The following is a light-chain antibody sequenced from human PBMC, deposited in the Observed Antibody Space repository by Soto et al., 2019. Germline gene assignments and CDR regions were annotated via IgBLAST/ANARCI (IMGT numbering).Light chain of an antibody. CDR1: QSVSSN. V-gene: IGKV3-15*01. Sequence: IVMPQSPATLSVSPGERATLSCRASQSVSSNLAWYQQKPGQAPRLLIYGASTRATGIPARFSGSGSGTEFTLTISSLQSEDFAVYYCQQYNNWPVTFGQGTKVYIK. CDR2: GAS. CDR3: QQYNNWPVT. J-gene: IGKJ1*01.